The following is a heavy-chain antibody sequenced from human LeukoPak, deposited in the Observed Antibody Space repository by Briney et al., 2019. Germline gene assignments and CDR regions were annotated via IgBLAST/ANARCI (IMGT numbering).Heavy chain of an antibody. J-gene: IGHJ4*02. CDR3: ARNPSAVAGYFDY. D-gene: IGHD6-19*01. V-gene: IGHV4-4*07. Sequence: SETLSLTCTVSGGPISSYYWSWIRQPAGKGLEWIRRIYGSGSTNYNPSLKSRVTMSVDTSKNQVSLKLSSVTAADTAVYYCARNPSAVAGYFDYWGQGTLVTVSS. CDR1: GGPISSYY. CDR2: IYGSGST.